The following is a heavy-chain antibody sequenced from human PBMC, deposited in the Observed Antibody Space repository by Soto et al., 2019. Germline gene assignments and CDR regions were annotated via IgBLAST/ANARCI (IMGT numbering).Heavy chain of an antibody. V-gene: IGHV1-2*04. D-gene: IGHD5-18*01. CDR2: INPNSGGT. CDR3: ARGYSYGGGRWFDP. CDR1: GYTFTGYY. J-gene: IGHJ5*02. Sequence: VAAVKVSCKASGYTFTGYYMHWVRQAPGQGLEWMGWINPNSGGTNYAQKFQGWVTVTRDTSISTAYMELSRLRSDDTAVYYCARGYSYGGGRWFDPWGQGTLVTVSS.